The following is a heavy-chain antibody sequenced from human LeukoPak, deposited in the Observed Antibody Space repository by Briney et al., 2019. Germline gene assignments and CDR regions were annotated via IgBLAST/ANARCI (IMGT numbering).Heavy chain of an antibody. J-gene: IGHJ4*02. CDR1: NGSFSAYS. CDR2: INHTGTT. V-gene: IGHV4-34*01. D-gene: IGHD5-12*01. CDR3: ARRLPRGYSAYVGK. Sequence: ETLSLTCAVYNGSFSAYSWTWIRQTPGRGLEWIGEINHTGTTDYNPSLKSRVTISQDTSKRRFSLNLSSVTAADTAIYFCARRLPRGYSAYVGKWGQGTLVTVSS.